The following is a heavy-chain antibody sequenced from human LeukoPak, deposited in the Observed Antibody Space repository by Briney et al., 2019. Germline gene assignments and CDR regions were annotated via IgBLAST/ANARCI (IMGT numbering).Heavy chain of an antibody. CDR1: GFTFSNYA. CDR2: ISASGGST. D-gene: IGHD3-10*01. V-gene: IGHV3-23*01. Sequence: GGSLRLSCAASGFTFSNYAMSWVRQAPGKGLEWVSSISASGGSTYYADSVKGRFTISRDNSKNTLYLQMNGLRAEDTAVYYCARGWFTMVRGVKGSHLDYWGQGTLVTVSS. J-gene: IGHJ4*02. CDR3: ARGWFTMVRGVKGSHLDY.